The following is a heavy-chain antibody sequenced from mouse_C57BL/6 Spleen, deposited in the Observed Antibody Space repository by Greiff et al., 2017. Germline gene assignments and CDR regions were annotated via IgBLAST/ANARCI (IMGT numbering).Heavy chain of an antibody. CDR3: ARDGGRSYRWYFDV. J-gene: IGHJ1*03. V-gene: IGHV3-1*01. CDR1: GYSITSGYD. D-gene: IGHD1-1*01. Sequence: EVKLMESGPGMVKPSQSLSLTCTVTGYSITSGYDWHWIRHFPGNKLEWMGYISYSGSTNYNPSLKSRISITHDTSKNHFFLKLNSVTTEDTATYDCARDGGRSYRWYFDVWGTGTTVTVSS. CDR2: ISYSGST.